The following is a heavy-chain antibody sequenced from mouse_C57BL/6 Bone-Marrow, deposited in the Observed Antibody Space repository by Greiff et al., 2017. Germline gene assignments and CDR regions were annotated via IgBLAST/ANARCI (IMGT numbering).Heavy chain of an antibody. CDR1: GFTFSDYY. J-gene: IGHJ1*03. D-gene: IGHD1-1*01. V-gene: IGHV5-16*01. CDR3: ARDSYYYGSSWYFEV. CDR2: INYDGSST. Sequence: EVKLMESEGGLVQPGSSMKLSCTASGFTFSDYYMAWVRQVPEKGLEWVANINYDGSSTYYLDSLKSRFIIARDNAKNILYLQMSSLKSEDTATYYCARDSYYYGSSWYFEVWGTGTTVTVSS.